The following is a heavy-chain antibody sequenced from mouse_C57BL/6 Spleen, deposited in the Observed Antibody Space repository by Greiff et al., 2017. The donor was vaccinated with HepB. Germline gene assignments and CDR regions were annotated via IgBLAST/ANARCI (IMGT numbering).Heavy chain of an antibody. J-gene: IGHJ2*01. V-gene: IGHV1-15*01. Sequence: VQLQQSGAELVRPVASVTLSCKASGYTFTDYEMHWVKQTPVHGLEWIGAIDPETGGTAYNQKFKGKAILTADKSSSTAYMELRSLTSEDSAVYYCTRSGGYYLFDYWGQGTTLTVSS. D-gene: IGHD2-3*01. CDR3: TRSGGYYLFDY. CDR1: GYTFTDYE. CDR2: IDPETGGT.